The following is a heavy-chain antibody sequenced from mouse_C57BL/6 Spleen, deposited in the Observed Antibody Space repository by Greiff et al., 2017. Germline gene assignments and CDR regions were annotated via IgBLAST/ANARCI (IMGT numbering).Heavy chain of an antibody. V-gene: IGHV14-1*01. D-gene: IGHD1-1*01. CDR2: IDPEDGDT. CDR3: TTSYYYGSSRFAY. J-gene: IGHJ3*01. CDR1: GFNIKDYY. Sequence: QLQQSGAELVRPGASVKLSCTASGFNIKDYYMHWVKQRPEQGLEWIGRIDPEDGDTEYAPKFQGKATMTADTSSNTAYLQLSSLTSEDTAVYYCTTSYYYGSSRFAYWGQGTLVTVSA.